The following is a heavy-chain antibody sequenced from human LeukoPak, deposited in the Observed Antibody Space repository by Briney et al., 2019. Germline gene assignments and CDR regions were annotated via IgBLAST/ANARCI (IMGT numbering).Heavy chain of an antibody. V-gene: IGHV3-23*01. CDR1: GFTFSSYA. CDR2: ISGSGGST. Sequence: GGSLRLSCAASGFTFSSYAMSWVRQAPGKGLEWVSAISGSGGSTYYADSVKGRFTISRDNSKNTLYLQMNSLRAEDTAVYYCAKYLGYCSSTSCYNWFDPWGQGTLVTVSS. D-gene: IGHD2-2*01. J-gene: IGHJ5*02. CDR3: AKYLGYCSSTSCYNWFDP.